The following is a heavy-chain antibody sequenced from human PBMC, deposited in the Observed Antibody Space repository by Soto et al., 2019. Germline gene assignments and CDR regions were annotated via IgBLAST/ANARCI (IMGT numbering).Heavy chain of an antibody. CDR1: GFTFSSYA. V-gene: IGHV3-23*01. Sequence: EVQLLESGGGLVQPGGSLRLSCAASGFTFSSYAMSWVRQAPGKGLEWVSAISGSGGSTYYADSVKGRFTISRDNSKNTLYLQMNSLRAEDTAVYYFAKNIVATIWGYYYYMDVWGKGTTVTFSS. D-gene: IGHD5-12*01. CDR3: AKNIVATIWGYYYYMDV. J-gene: IGHJ6*03. CDR2: ISGSGGST.